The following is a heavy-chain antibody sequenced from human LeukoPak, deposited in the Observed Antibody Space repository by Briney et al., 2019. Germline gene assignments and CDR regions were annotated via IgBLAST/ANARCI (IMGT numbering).Heavy chain of an antibody. V-gene: IGHV1-46*01. CDR3: ARVPGHLAAADY. Sequence: ASVKVSCKASGYTFTSYYLHWVRQAPGQGLEWMGIINPSGGSTSYAQEFQGRVTMTRDTSTSTDYMELSSLRSEDTAVYYCARVPGHLAAADYWGQGTLVTVSS. D-gene: IGHD6-13*01. CDR1: GYTFTSYY. J-gene: IGHJ4*02. CDR2: INPSGGST.